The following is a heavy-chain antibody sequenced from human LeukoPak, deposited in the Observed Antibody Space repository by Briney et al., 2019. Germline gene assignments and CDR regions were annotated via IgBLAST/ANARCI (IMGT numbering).Heavy chain of an antibody. CDR1: GFTFSSYA. V-gene: IGHV3-23*01. J-gene: IGHJ4*02. CDR3: AKDLSRFGELQYYFDY. Sequence: PGGSLRLSCAASGFTFSSYAMTWVRQAPGKGLEWVSAISGSGGSTYYADSVKGRFTISRDNSKNTLYLQMNSLRAEDTAVYYCAKDLSRFGELQYYFDYWGQGTLVTVSS. D-gene: IGHD3-10*01. CDR2: ISGSGGST.